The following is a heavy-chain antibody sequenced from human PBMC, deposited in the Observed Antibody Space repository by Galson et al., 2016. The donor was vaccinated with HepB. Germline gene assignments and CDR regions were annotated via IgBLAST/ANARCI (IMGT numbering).Heavy chain of an antibody. V-gene: IGHV1-46*03. J-gene: IGHJ4*02. CDR3: ARDSMVQRAMPLVFEC. CDR1: GYTFTSYY. CDR2: INPSGGST. Sequence: SVKVSCKASGYTFTSYYMHWVRQAPGQGLKWMGIINPSGGSTTYAQKFQGRITMTRDTSTSTVYMELSSLRSEDTAVYYCARDSMVQRAMPLVFECWGQGTLVTVSS. D-gene: IGHD3-10*01.